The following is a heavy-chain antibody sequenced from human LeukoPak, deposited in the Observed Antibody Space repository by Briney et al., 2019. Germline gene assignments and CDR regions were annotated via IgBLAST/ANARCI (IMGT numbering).Heavy chain of an antibody. J-gene: IGHJ5*02. CDR2: ISGSGGST. V-gene: IGHV3-23*01. CDR1: GFTFSSYA. Sequence: LPGGSLRLSCAASGFTFSSYAMSWVRQAPGKGLEWVSAISGSGGSTYYADSVKGRFTISRDNSKNTLYLQMNSLRAEDTAVYYCAKELTYYYDMGRRWFDPWGQGTLVTVSS. CDR3: AKELTYYYDMGRRWFDP. D-gene: IGHD3-22*01.